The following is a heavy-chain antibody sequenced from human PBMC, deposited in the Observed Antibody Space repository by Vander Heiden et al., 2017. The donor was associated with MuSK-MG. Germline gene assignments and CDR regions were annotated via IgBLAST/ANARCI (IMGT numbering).Heavy chain of an antibody. D-gene: IGHD5-12*01. CDR3: ARRDYSGFMDV. V-gene: IGHV4-34*12. CDR2: ILHSGGT. J-gene: IGHJ6*03. CDR1: GGSSNGYY. Sequence: VQLQQWGAGLLKPSETLSLTCAIYGGSSNGYYWSWIRQPPGKGLEWIGEILHSGGTNYNPYLKSRVTISIDTSEKHFSLKVNSVTAADTGVYYCARRDYSGFMDVWGNGTTVTVSS.